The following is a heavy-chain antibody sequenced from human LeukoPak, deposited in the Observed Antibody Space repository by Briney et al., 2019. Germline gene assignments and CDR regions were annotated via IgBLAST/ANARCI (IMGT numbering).Heavy chain of an antibody. Sequence: AGRSLRHSCATPGFTFSDSWMTWVRQAPGKGLDWVANINQDGSEKNYVESVKGRFTISRDNAKNSLYLQMNSLTAEDTAVYYCTTRSSHTSSWYVYFFWDYWGQGALVTVSS. CDR1: GFTFSDSW. CDR2: INQDGSEK. CDR3: TTRSSHTSSWYVYFFWDY. J-gene: IGHJ4*02. D-gene: IGHD6-13*01. V-gene: IGHV3-7*01.